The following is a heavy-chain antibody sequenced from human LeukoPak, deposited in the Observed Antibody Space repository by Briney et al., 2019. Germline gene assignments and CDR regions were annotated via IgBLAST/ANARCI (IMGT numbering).Heavy chain of an antibody. CDR2: ISPFNGNT. CDR1: GYTFTSYG. CDR3: ARDSQGNFDL. Sequence: ASVKVSCKASGYTFTSYGISWVRQAPGQGLEWMGWISPFNGNTNYAQKVQGRVTMTRDTSTSTVYMDLSSLRSEDTAVYYCARDSQGNFDLWGRGTLVTVSS. J-gene: IGHJ2*01. V-gene: IGHV1-18*01.